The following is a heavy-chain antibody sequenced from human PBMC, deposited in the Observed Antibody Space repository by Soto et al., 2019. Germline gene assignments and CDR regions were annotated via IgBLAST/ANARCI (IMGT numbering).Heavy chain of an antibody. CDR3: ARGHVPYYYDSSGYYS. V-gene: IGHV1-2*02. J-gene: IGHJ4*02. Sequence: RASVKVSCKASGYTFTGYYMHWVRQAPGQGLEWMGWINPNSGGTNYAQKFQGRVTMTRDTSISTAYMELSRLRSDDTAVYYCARGHVPYYYDSSGYYSWGQGTLVTVSS. CDR2: INPNSGGT. D-gene: IGHD3-22*01. CDR1: GYTFTGYY.